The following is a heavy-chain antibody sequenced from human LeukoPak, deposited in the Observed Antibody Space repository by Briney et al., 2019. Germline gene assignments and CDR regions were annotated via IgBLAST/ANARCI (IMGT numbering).Heavy chain of an antibody. CDR3: ARFYYYDSSGYYYDSLDAFDI. V-gene: IGHV4-38-2*02. J-gene: IGHJ3*02. CDR1: GYSINTGSF. Sequence: SETLSLTCTVSGYSINTGSFWGWIRQPPGKGLEWIGSIYHSGNTYYNPSLKSRVTISIDTSKNQFSLKLSSVTAADTAVYYCARFYYYDSSGYYYDSLDAFDIWGQGTMVTVSS. D-gene: IGHD3-22*01. CDR2: IYHSGNT.